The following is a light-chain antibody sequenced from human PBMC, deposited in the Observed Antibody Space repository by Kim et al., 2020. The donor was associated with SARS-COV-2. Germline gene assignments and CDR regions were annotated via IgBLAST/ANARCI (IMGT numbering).Light chain of an antibody. Sequence: QSALTQPPSASGSPGQSVTISCTGTSSDVGGYNYVSWYQQHPGKAPKLMIYEVSKRPSGVPDRFSGSKSDNTASLTVSGLQAGDEADYYCCSYSGSNTLVFGGGTKLTVL. CDR3: CSYSGSNTLV. CDR1: SSDVGGYNY. J-gene: IGLJ3*02. CDR2: EVS. V-gene: IGLV2-8*01.